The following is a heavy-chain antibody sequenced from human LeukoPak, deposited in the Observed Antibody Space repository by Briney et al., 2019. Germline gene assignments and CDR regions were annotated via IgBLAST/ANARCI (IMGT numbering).Heavy chain of an antibody. D-gene: IGHD3-10*02. CDR1: GFTARATL. J-gene: IGHJ5*02. Sequence: PVGAPRLSCAASGFTARATLVTSVRQAPGEGLEWISTIYSGRTTYYAGSVMGRFTISRHNTRNTLYLQMSSLRAENTAVYYCARVDTVIAYYVDLWGHESLITVSS. CDR3: ARVDTVIAYYVDL. CDR2: IYSGRTT. V-gene: IGHV3-53*04.